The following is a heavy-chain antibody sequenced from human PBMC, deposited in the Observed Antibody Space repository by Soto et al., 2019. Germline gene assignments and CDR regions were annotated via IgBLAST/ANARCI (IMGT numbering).Heavy chain of an antibody. J-gene: IGHJ6*02. Sequence: PSETLSLTCTVSGASISTYYWSWIRQPAGKGLEWIGRFYTNGGTNYNPSLKSRVTMSVDTSKNQFSLKLSSVTAADTAIYYCARERVVARGRPGTDVWGQGTRVTVSS. D-gene: IGHD2-2*01. CDR2: FYTNGGT. V-gene: IGHV4-4*07. CDR3: ARERVVARGRPGTDV. CDR1: GASISTYY.